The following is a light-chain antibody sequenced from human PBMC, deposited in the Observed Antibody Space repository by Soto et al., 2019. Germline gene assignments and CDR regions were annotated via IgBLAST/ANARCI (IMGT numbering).Light chain of an antibody. J-gene: IGKJ2*01. Sequence: EIVLTQSPDTLSLSPGERATLSCRASQSVVSNYFAWYQQKPGQAPRLLIYGASNRATGIPDRFSGSVSGTDFTPTISRLEPEDFAVFYCQQYVRAPYTFGQGTKVEIK. V-gene: IGKV3-20*01. CDR3: QQYVRAPYT. CDR2: GAS. CDR1: QSVVSNY.